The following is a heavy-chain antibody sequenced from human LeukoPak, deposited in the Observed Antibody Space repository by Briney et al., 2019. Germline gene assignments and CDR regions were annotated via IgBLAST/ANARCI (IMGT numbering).Heavy chain of an antibody. CDR1: GGTFSSYA. D-gene: IGHD4-17*01. CDR2: IIPIFGTA. J-gene: IGHJ4*02. CDR3: ARDPYGDFPPNYFDY. Sequence: GASVKVSCKASGGTFSSYAISWVRQAPGQGLEWMGGIIPIFGTANYAQKFQGRVTITADESTSTAYMELSSLRSEGTAVYYCARDPYGDFPPNYFDYWGQGTLVTVSS. V-gene: IGHV1-69*13.